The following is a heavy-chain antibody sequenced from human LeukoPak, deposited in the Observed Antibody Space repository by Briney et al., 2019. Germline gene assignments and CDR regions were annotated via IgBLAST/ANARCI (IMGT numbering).Heavy chain of an antibody. CDR2: ISAYNGNT. CDR3: ARSGVGYFYDSTGYYPLGY. CDR1: GYTFTNYG. Sequence: ASVKVSFKASGYTFTNYGISWVRQAPGQGLEWMGWISAYNGNTNYAQNLQGRVTMTTDTSTGTAYMELGSLRSDDTAVYYCARSGVGYFYDSTGYYPLGYWGQGTLVTVSS. J-gene: IGHJ4*02. D-gene: IGHD3-22*01. V-gene: IGHV1-18*01.